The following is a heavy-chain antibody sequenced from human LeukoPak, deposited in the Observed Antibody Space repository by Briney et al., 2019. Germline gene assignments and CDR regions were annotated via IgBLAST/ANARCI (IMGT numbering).Heavy chain of an antibody. CDR3: ARGAYSYDY. Sequence: QPGGSLRLSCAASGFTISTYWMHWVRQVPGKGLVWVSRINSDGSSTSYADSVKGRFTISRDNAKNTLYLQMNSLRAEDTALYRCARGAYSYDYWGQGTLATVSS. J-gene: IGHJ4*02. CDR1: GFTISTYW. V-gene: IGHV3-74*01. CDR2: INSDGSST. D-gene: IGHD4-11*01.